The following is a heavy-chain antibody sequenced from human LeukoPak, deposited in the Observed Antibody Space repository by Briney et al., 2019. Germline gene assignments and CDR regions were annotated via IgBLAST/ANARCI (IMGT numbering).Heavy chain of an antibody. J-gene: IGHJ5*02. Sequence: SETLSLTCTVSGGSISSSSYYWGWIRQPPGKGLEWIGSIYYSGSTYYNPSLKSRVTISVDTSKNQFSLKLSCVTAADTAVYYCARDRGIAAVDPWGQGTLVTVSS. CDR2: IYYSGST. CDR1: GGSISSSSYY. V-gene: IGHV4-39*07. CDR3: ARDRGIAAVDP. D-gene: IGHD6-13*01.